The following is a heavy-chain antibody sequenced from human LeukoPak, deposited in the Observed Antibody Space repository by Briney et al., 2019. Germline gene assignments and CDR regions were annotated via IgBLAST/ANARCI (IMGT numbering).Heavy chain of an antibody. J-gene: IGHJ4*02. Sequence: SETLSLTCTVSGGSISSSSYYWGWIRQPPGKGLEWIGSIYYSGSTYYNPSLKSRVTISVDTSKNQFSLKLSSVTAADTAVYYCARDWGADYYGSGSYYNPFDYWGQGTLVTVSS. CDR3: ARDWGADYYGSGSYYNPFDY. V-gene: IGHV4-39*07. CDR1: GGSISSSSYY. D-gene: IGHD3-10*01. CDR2: IYYSGST.